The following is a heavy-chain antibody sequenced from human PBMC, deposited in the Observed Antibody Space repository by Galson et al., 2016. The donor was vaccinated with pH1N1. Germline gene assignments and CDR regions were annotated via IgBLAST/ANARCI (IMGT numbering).Heavy chain of an antibody. CDR1: GFTFRDYL. D-gene: IGHD4-17*01. CDR3: AKDHCSHGDTNCFYSDL. J-gene: IGHJ2*01. CDR2: VKQDGSEK. Sequence: SLRLSCAASGFTFRDYLMSWARQAPGKGLEWVANVKQDGSEKYYVDSVKGRFTISRDNARNSLYLQMNNLRLEDSAFYFCAKDHCSHGDTNCFYSDLWGRGTLVTVSS. V-gene: IGHV3-7*03.